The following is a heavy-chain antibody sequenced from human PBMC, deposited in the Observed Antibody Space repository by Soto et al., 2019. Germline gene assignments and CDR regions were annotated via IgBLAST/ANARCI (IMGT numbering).Heavy chain of an antibody. J-gene: IGHJ5*02. CDR3: ARSVFP. CDR1: GTSISSTYW. Sequence: SETLSLTCAVSGTSISSTYWWNWIRQHPGKGLEWIGYIYYIGSTYYNPSLKSRVTISLDTSKNQFSLKLSSVTAADTAVYYCARSVFPWGQGTLVTVSS. CDR2: IYYIGST. V-gene: IGHV4-31*11.